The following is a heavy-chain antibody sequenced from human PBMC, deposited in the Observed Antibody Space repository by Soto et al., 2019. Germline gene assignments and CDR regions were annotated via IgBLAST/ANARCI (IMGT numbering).Heavy chain of an antibody. V-gene: IGHV3-33*01. J-gene: IGHJ4*02. CDR3: ARDGSGNYCVDH. D-gene: IGHD3-10*01. CDR2: IWSDGSKK. Sequence: SLRLSCAASGSTFSSYGMHWVRQAPGKGLEWVAVIWSDGSKKYYADSVKGRFTISRDNSKSTLFLQMNSLRAEDTAVYYCARDGSGNYCVDHWGQGTLVTVSS. CDR1: GSTFSSYG.